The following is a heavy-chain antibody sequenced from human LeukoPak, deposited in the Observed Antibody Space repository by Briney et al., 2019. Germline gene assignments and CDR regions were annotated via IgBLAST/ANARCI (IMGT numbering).Heavy chain of an antibody. D-gene: IGHD3-22*01. J-gene: IGHJ4*02. CDR1: GFTFSSYA. Sequence: PGGSLLLSCAASGFTFSSYAMSWVRQAPGKGLEWVSAISGSGGSTYYADSVKGRFTISRDNSKNTLYLQMNSLRAEDTAVYYCAKASAMIVVVSKHFDYWGQGTLVTVSS. V-gene: IGHV3-23*01. CDR3: AKASAMIVVVSKHFDY. CDR2: ISGSGGST.